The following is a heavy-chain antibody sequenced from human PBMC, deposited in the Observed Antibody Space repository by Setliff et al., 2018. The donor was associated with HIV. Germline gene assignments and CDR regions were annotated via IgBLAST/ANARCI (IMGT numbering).Heavy chain of an antibody. CDR3: SSWYSIPRYYYYSMDV. J-gene: IGHJ6*03. D-gene: IGHD6-13*01. V-gene: IGHV4-38-2*01. Sequence: PSETLSLTCAVSGYSISSGYYWGWIRQPPGKGLEWVGSIYHSGRINYNPSLRSRVTTSVDTSKNQFSLRLRSVTAADCARVSCSSWYSIPRYYYYSMDVWGDGTTVTVSS. CDR1: GYSISSGYY. CDR2: IYHSGRI.